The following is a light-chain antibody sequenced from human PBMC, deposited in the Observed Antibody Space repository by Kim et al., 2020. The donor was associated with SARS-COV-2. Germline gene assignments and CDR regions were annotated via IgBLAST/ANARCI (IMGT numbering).Light chain of an antibody. CDR2: GNS. CDR3: QSYDSSLSGWV. Sequence: RDTISCTGSSSNIVAGYDVHWYQQLPGTAPKLLIYGNSNRPSGVPDRFSGSKSGTSASLAITGLQAEDEADYYCQSYDSSLSGWVFGGGTQLTVL. CDR1: SSNIVAGYD. J-gene: IGLJ3*02. V-gene: IGLV1-40*01.